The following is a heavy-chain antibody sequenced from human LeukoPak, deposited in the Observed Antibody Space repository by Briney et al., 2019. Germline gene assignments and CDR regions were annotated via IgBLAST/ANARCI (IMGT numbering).Heavy chain of an antibody. CDR2: IYSGRST. Sequence: GGSLRLSCAASGFTFSSYGMSWVRQAPGKGLEWVSLIYSGRSTYYADSVEGRFIISRDNSKNTLYLQMNSLRAEDTAVYYCARYSGTFSNSYFDCWGQGTLVTVSS. D-gene: IGHD1-26*01. CDR1: GFTFSSYG. CDR3: ARYSGTFSNSYFDC. J-gene: IGHJ4*02. V-gene: IGHV3-66*01.